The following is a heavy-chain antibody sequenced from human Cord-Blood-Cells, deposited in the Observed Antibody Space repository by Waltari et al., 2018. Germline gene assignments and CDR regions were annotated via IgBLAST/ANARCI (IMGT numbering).Heavy chain of an antibody. V-gene: IGHV1-69*01. Sequence: QVQLVQSVAEVKKPGCWVKVSCKASGGTFSSCAISGLRATLGQGLEWMGVRSTIFGTANYAEKIHGRVTNTADESTSTAYMDLSSLRSEDTAVYYCARVREPGLYYWYFDLWGRGTLVTVSS. CDR1: GGTFSSCA. J-gene: IGHJ2*01. CDR3: ARVREPGLYYWYFDL. CDR2: RSTIFGTA. D-gene: IGHD2-15*01.